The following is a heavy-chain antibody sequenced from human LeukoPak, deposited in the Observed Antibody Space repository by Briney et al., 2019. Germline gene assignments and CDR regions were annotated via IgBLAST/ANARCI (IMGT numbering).Heavy chain of an antibody. Sequence: SETLSLTCAVYGGSFSGYYWSWIRQPPGKGLEWIGYIYYSGSTNYNPSLKSRVTISVDTSKNQSSLKLSSVTAADTAVYYCARLVNDAFDIWGQGTMVTVSS. V-gene: IGHV4-59*01. D-gene: IGHD3-9*01. CDR3: ARLVNDAFDI. CDR1: GGSFSGYY. J-gene: IGHJ3*02. CDR2: IYYSGST.